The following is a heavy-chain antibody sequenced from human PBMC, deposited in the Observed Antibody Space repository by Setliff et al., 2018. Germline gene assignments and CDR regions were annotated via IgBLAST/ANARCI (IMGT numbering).Heavy chain of an antibody. CDR2: TIPMFGSA. J-gene: IGHJ6*03. V-gene: IGHV1-69*05. D-gene: IGHD2-15*01. CDR1: GGTFRSYG. Sequence: SVKVSCKASGGTFRSYGISWVRQAPGQGLEWMGGTIPMFGSANYAQKFQGRVTIITDEFTDTAYVELSSLRTEDTAVYYCARVRDCSGGICHRGFHHYMDVWGKGTTVTVSS. CDR3: ARVRDCSGGICHRGFHHYMDV.